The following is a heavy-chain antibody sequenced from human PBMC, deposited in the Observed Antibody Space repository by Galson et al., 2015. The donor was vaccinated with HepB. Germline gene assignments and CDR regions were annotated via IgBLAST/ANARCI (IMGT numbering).Heavy chain of an antibody. CDR1: GGTFSSYA. CDR2: IIPILGIA. V-gene: IGHV1-69*10. J-gene: IGHJ6*03. D-gene: IGHD3-3*01. CDR3: ASYYDFWSGAHYYYMDV. Sequence: SVKVSCKASGGTFSSYAISWVRQAPGQGLEWMGGIIPILGIANYAQKFQGRVTITADKSTSTAYMELSSLRSEDTAVYYCASYYDFWSGAHYYYMDVWGKGTTVTVSS.